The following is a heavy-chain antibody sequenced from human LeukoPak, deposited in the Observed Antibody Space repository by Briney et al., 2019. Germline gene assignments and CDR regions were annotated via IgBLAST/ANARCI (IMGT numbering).Heavy chain of an antibody. J-gene: IGHJ5*01. D-gene: IGHD6-19*01. CDR3: AKPISGGLAVTADWFHP. CDR1: GFAFSVYA. Sequence: GGSLRLSCAASGFAFSVYAMSWLRQPPGEGLEWVSTINANSGTTSYAASVRGRFTISRDNSKNALYLQLNTLRADDTATYYCAKPISGGLAVTADWFHPWGQGTLVVVSS. CDR2: INANSGTT. V-gene: IGHV3-23*01.